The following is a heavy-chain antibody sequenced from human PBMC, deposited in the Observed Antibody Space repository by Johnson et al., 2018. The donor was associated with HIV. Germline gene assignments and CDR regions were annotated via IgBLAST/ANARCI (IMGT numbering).Heavy chain of an antibody. CDR1: GFTVSSNY. J-gene: IGHJ3*02. D-gene: IGHD4-17*01. V-gene: IGHV3-23*04. Sequence: VQLVESGGGLIQPGGSLRLSCAASGFTVSSNYMSWVRQAPGKGLEWVSVISGSGGSTYYADSVKGRFTISRDNSKNTLYLQMNSLRAEDTAVYYCAKDRMYDYGDYGGAFDIWGQGTMVTVSS. CDR3: AKDRMYDYGDYGGAFDI. CDR2: ISGSGGST.